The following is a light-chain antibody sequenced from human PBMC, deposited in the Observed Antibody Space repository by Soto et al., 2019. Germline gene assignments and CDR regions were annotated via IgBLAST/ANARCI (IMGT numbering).Light chain of an antibody. V-gene: IGLV2-23*01. J-gene: IGLJ1*01. Sequence: ALTHPASLSGSPCQSITMSCTGSSSAVGTFRLVSWYQHHPGKVPKLIIYEGSKRPSGVSNRFSGSEPGNTASLTISGLQAEDEADYYCCSSAPGRTIVFGTGTKVTVL. CDR3: CSSAPGRTIV. CDR1: SSAVGTFRL. CDR2: EGS.